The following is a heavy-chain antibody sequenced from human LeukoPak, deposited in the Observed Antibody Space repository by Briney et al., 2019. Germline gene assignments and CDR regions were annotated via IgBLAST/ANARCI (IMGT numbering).Heavy chain of an antibody. Sequence: PSETLSLTCTVSGGSISSSSYYWGWIRQPPGKGLEWIGEINHSGSTNYNPSLKSRVTISVDTSKNQFSLKMSSVTAADTAVYYCAIRRAGLRRDLWFDPWGQGTLVTVSS. CDR3: AIRRAGLRRDLWFDP. CDR2: INHSGST. V-gene: IGHV4-39*07. J-gene: IGHJ5*02. CDR1: GGSISSSSYY. D-gene: IGHD2-15*01.